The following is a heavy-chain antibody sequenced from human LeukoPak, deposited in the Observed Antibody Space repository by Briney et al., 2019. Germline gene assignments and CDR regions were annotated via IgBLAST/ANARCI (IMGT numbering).Heavy chain of an antibody. J-gene: IGHJ4*02. Sequence: GGSLRLSCAASGFTFSSYSMNWVRQAPGKGLEWVSNISPSGSTKYYADSVKGRFTISRDNAKNSLYLQMNNLRAGDTGVYYCTKLAVASADSWGQGTLVTVSS. CDR3: TKLAVASADS. D-gene: IGHD6-19*01. CDR1: GFTFSSYS. CDR2: ISPSGSTK. V-gene: IGHV3-48*04.